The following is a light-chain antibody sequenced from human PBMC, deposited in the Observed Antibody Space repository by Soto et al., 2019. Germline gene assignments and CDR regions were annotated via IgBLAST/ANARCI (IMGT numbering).Light chain of an antibody. CDR1: SSDVGSYNY. V-gene: IGLV2-14*01. CDR3: SSYTTTATPYVL. Sequence: QSALTQPASVSGSPGQSITISCTGTSSDVGSYNYVSWFQQYPGKAPKLIIFEVSNRPSGVSHRFSGSRSGNTASLTISGLQAEDEADYYCSSYTTTATPYVLFGGGTKPTVL. CDR2: EVS. J-gene: IGLJ2*01.